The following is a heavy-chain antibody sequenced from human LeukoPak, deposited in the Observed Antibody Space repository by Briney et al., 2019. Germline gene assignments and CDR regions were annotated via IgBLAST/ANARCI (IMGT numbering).Heavy chain of an antibody. V-gene: IGHV1-69*04. CDR2: IIPILGIA. CDR1: GGTFSSYA. CDR3: AAPGTDYYYGMDV. D-gene: IGHD6-13*01. J-gene: IGHJ6*02. Sequence: SVKVSCKASGGTFSSYAISWVRQAPGQGLEWMGRIIPILGIANYAQKFQGRVTITADKSTSTAYMELSSLRSEDTAVYYCAAPGTDYYYGMDVWGQGTTVTVPS.